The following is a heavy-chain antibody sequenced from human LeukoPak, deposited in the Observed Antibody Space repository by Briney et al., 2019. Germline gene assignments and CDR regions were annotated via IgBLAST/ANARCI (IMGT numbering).Heavy chain of an antibody. V-gene: IGHV4-31*03. CDR1: GGSISSGGYY. D-gene: IGHD1-26*01. J-gene: IGHJ4*02. CDR3: ARVGRRSYGPVFDY. Sequence: PSETLSLTCTVSGGSISSGGYYWSRIRQHPGKGLEWIGYIYYSGSTYYNPSLKSRVTISVDTSKNQFSLKLSSVTAADTAVYYCARVGRRSYGPVFDYWGQGTLVTVSS. CDR2: IYYSGST.